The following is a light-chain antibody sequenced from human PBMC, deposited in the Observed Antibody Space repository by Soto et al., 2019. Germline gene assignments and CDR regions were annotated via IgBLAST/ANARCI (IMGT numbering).Light chain of an antibody. CDR2: GAS. CDR3: QQYGSSSLT. J-gene: IGKJ4*01. Sequence: PGERATLSCRASQSVSSSYLAWYQQKPGQAPRLLIYGASSRATGIPDRFSGSGSGTDFTLTISRLEPEDFAVYYCQQYGSSSLTFGGGTKVEIK. CDR1: QSVSSSY. V-gene: IGKV3-20*01.